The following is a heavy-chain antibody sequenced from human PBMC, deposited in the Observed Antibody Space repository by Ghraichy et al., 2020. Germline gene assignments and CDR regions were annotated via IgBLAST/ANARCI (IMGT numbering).Heavy chain of an antibody. V-gene: IGHV1-2*02. D-gene: IGHD6-13*01. J-gene: IGHJ4*02. CDR2: INPNSGVT. Sequence: ASVKVSCKASGYTFTAYYIHWVRQAPGQGLEWMGWINPNSGVTNYAQNFQGRVTVTRDTSITTAYMELGRLKSDDTAVYYCARDVASSSLDYWSQGTLVTVSS. CDR1: GYTFTAYY. CDR3: ARDVASSSLDY.